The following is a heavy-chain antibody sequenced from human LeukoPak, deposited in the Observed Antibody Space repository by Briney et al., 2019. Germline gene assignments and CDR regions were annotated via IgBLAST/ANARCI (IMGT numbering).Heavy chain of an antibody. J-gene: IGHJ4*02. D-gene: IGHD6-19*01. CDR3: ARDDIAVAGPGDY. V-gene: IGHV1-2*02. CDR2: INPNSGGT. Sequence: GASVKVSCKASGYTFTGYYMHWVRQAARQRLEWMGWINPNSGGTNYAQKFQGRVTMTRDTSISTAYMELSRLRSDDTAVYYCARDDIAVAGPGDYWGQGTLVTVSS. CDR1: GYTFTGYY.